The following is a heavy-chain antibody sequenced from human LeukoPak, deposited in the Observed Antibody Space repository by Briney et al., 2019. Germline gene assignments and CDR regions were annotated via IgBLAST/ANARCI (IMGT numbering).Heavy chain of an antibody. J-gene: IGHJ4*02. D-gene: IGHD3/OR15-3a*01. CDR1: GGSISSYY. V-gene: IGHV4-59*08. CDR3: AGQVDWQFDY. Sequence: SETLSLTCTVSGGSISSYYWSWIRQPPGKGLEWIGYIYYSGSTNYNPSLKSRVTISVDTSKNQFSLNLSSVTAADTAVYYCAGQVDWQFDYWGQGTLVTVSS. CDR2: IYYSGST.